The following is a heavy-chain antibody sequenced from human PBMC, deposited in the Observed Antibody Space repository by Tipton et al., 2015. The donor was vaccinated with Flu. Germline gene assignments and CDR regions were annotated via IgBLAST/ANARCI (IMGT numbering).Heavy chain of an antibody. CDR3: ARGSGSYSMAY. CDR1: GYTFTSSY. V-gene: IGHV1-46*04. CDR2: INPSGGST. D-gene: IGHD1-26*01. Sequence: QLVQSGAEVKKPGASVKVSCKASGYTFTSSYMHWGRQAPGQGLEWMGIINPSGGSTSYAQKLQGRVTMTRDTSTSTVYMELSSLRSEDTAVYYCARGSGSYSMAYWGQGTLVTVSS. J-gene: IGHJ4*02.